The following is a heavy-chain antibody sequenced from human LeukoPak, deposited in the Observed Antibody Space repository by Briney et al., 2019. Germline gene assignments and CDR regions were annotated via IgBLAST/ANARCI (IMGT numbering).Heavy chain of an antibody. CDR3: ARYGHSPFFDY. J-gene: IGHJ4*02. D-gene: IGHD4-17*01. CDR1: GYTFTSHG. V-gene: IGHV1-18*01. Sequence: ASVKVSCKASGYTFTSHGIIWVRQAPGQGLEWMGWISAYNGNTKYAQKVQGRVTMTTDTSTSTAYMDLRSLRSDDTAVYFCARYGHSPFFDYWGQGTLVIVSS. CDR2: ISAYNGNT.